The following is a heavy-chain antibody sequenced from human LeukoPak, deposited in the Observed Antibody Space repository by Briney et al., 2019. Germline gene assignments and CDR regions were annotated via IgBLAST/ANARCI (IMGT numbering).Heavy chain of an antibody. CDR2: INHSGST. J-gene: IGHJ4*02. D-gene: IGHD6-19*01. Sequence: PSETLSLTCAVYGGSFSGYYWSWIRQPPGKGLEWIGEINHSGSTNYNPSLKSRVTISVDTSKNQFSLKLSSVTAADTAVYYCARGLSGWYLRYFDYWGQGTLVTVSS. CDR1: GGSFSGYY. V-gene: IGHV4-34*01. CDR3: ARGLSGWYLRYFDY.